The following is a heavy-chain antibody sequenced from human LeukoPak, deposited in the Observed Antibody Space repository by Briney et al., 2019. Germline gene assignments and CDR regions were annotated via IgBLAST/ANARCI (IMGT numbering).Heavy chain of an antibody. J-gene: IGHJ3*02. V-gene: IGHV3-74*01. D-gene: IGHD4-17*01. CDR1: GFTLSSYW. CDR3: ARFHDYGGAFDI. Sequence: PGGSLRLSCAASGFTLSSYWMHWVRQAPGKGLVWVSRINSDGSSTSYADSVKGRFTISRDNAKNTLYLQMNSLRAEDTAVYYCARFHDYGGAFDIWGQGTMVTVSS. CDR2: INSDGSST.